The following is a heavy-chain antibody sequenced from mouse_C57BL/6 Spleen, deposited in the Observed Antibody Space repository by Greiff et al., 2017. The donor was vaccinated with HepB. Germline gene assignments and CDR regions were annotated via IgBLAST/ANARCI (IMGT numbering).Heavy chain of an antibody. CDR2: IWSGRST. J-gene: IGHJ2*01. D-gene: IGHD1-1*02. V-gene: IGHV2-2*01. CDR3: ARSYGDYFDD. Sequence: VKLVESGPGLVQPSQSLSITCTVSGFSLTSYGVHWVRQSPGKGLEWLGVIWSGRSTDYYAAFISRLSISKDNSKNQFFFKMNSLQADDTAIYSCARSYGDYFDDWGQGTPLTVSS. CDR1: GFSLTSYG.